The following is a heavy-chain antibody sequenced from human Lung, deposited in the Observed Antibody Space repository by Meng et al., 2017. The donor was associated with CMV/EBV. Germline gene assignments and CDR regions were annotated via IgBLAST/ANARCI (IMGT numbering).Heavy chain of an antibody. Sequence: QVPRVVSAVGVVHPARFVRVVCAAAEFSISAYPMHWVRQVPGKGLEWVTVDRNNKYYADSVTGRFTISRDNFRNTLDLQMDSLRTEDTAIYYWARENLELQGTVDYWGQGTLVTVSS. J-gene: IGHJ4*02. CDR1: EFSISAYP. V-gene: IGHV3-30*03. D-gene: IGHD1-7*01. CDR2: DRNNK. CDR3: ARENLELQGTVDY.